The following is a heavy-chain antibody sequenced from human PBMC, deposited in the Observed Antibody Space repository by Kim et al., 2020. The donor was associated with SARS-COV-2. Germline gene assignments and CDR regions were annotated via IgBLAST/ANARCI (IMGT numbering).Heavy chain of an antibody. V-gene: IGHV4-31*03. CDR2: IYYSGST. J-gene: IGHJ6*02. CDR3: ASGWNSQSYWGFYYYYYGMDV. Sequence: SETLSLTCTVSGGSISSGGYYWSWIRQHPGKGLEWIGYIYYSGSTYYNPSLKSRVTISVDTSKNQFSLKLSSVTAADTAVYYCASGWNSQSYWGFYYYYYGMDVCGQGTTVTVSS. D-gene: IGHD1-26*01. CDR1: GGSISSGGYY.